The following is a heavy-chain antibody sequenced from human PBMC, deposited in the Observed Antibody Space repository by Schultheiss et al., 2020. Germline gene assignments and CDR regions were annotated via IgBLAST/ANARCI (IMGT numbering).Heavy chain of an antibody. J-gene: IGHJ5*02. Sequence: SQTLSLTCTVSGGSISSYFWGWIRQPPGKGLEWIGSIYQGGGTYYNPSLKSRVTISLDTSKNQFSLRLTSVTAADTAVYYCAREGGAWGQGTLVTVSS. D-gene: IGHD3-16*01. V-gene: IGHV4-59*12. CDR2: IYQGGGT. CDR1: GGSISSYF. CDR3: AREGGA.